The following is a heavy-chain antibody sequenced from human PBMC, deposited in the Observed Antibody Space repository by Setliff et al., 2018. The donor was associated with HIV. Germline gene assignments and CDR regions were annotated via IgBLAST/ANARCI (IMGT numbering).Heavy chain of an antibody. CDR1: GGSISSGSYY. D-gene: IGHD3-22*01. Sequence: SETLSLTCTVSGGSISSGSYYWNWIRQPAGKGLEWIGRIYTSGSTNYNPSLKSRVTISVDTSKNQFSLKLSSVTAADTAVYYCARGQQIVNWFDPWGQGTLVTVSS. J-gene: IGHJ5*02. CDR2: IYTSGST. V-gene: IGHV4-61*02. CDR3: ARGQQIVNWFDP.